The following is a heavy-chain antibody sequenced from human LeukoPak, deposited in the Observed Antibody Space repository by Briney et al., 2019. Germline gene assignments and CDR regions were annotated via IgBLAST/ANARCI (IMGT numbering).Heavy chain of an antibody. V-gene: IGHV4-39*07. J-gene: IGHJ6*03. D-gene: IGHD3-9*01. CDR2: IYYSGST. CDR1: GGSISSSSYY. CDR3: ARVIPNYDILTGYYTPYYYYYMDV. Sequence: SETLSLTCTVSGGSISSSSYYWGWIRQPPGKGLEWIGSIYYSGSTNYNPSLKSRVTISVDTSKNQFSLKLSSVTAADTAVYYCARVIPNYDILTGYYTPYYYYYMDVWGKGTTVTISS.